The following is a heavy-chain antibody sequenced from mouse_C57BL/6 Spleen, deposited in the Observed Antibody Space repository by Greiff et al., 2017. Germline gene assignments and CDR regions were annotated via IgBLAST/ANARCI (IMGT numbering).Heavy chain of an antibody. V-gene: IGHV1-52*01. CDR3: AGGYPGWYAMDY. CDR2: IDPSDSET. CDR1: GYTFTSYW. J-gene: IGHJ4*01. Sequence: VQLQQPGAELVRPGSSVKLSCKASGYTFTSYWMHWVKQRPIQGLEWIGNIDPSDSETHYNQKFKDKATLTVDKSSSTAYMQLSSLTSEDSAVYYCAGGYPGWYAMDYWGQGTSVTVSS. D-gene: IGHD3-1*01.